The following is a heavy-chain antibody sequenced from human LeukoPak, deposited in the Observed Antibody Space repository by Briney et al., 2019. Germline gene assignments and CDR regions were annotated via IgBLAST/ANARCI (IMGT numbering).Heavy chain of an antibody. CDR1: GGSISSYY. CDR3: ARGVGALFQH. D-gene: IGHD1-26*01. Sequence: PSETLSLTCTVSGGSISSYYWSWIRQPPGKGLEWIGYIHYSGSTNYNPSLKSPVTISVGTSKNQFSLQLSSVTAADTAVYYCARGVGALFQHWGQGTLVTVSS. CDR2: IHYSGST. J-gene: IGHJ1*01. V-gene: IGHV4-59*08.